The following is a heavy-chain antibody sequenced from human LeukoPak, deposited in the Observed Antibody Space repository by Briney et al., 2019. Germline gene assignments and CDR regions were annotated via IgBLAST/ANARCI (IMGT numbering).Heavy chain of an antibody. Sequence: PGGSLRLSCAASGFTFSSYAMTWVRQAPGKGLEWLSSITTISHYIYYAGAVRGRFTISRDNAKNSLYLRMNSLRGEDTAVYYCARSGGPGTYHQLRYNWFDPWGQGTLVTVSS. CDR2: ITTISHYI. CDR1: GFTFSSYA. J-gene: IGHJ5*02. D-gene: IGHD3-10*01. CDR3: ARSGGPGTYHQLRYNWFDP. V-gene: IGHV3-21*01.